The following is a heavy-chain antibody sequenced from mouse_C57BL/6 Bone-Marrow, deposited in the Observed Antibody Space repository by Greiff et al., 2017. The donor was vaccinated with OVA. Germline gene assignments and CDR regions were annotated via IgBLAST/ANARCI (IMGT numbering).Heavy chain of an antibody. D-gene: IGHD4-1*01. J-gene: IGHJ3*01. V-gene: IGHV7-1*01. CDR1: GFTFSDFY. CDR3: AREASWAGTPFAY. CDR2: SRNKANDYTT. Sequence: EVQLVESGGGLVQSGRSLRLSCATSGFTFSDFYMEWVRQAPGKGLEWIAASRNKANDYTTEYSASVKGRFIVSRDTSQSILYLQMNALRAEDTAIYYCAREASWAGTPFAYWGQGTLVTVPA.